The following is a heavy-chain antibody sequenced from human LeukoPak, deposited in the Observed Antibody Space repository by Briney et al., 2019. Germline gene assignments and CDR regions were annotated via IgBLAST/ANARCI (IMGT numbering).Heavy chain of an antibody. CDR2: INPNSGGT. D-gene: IGHD2-15*01. CDR1: GYTFTCYY. J-gene: IGHJ4*02. CDR3: AREDRYCSGGSCPEYSLDY. Sequence: ASVKDSCKSSGYTFTCYYMHWVRQAPGQGLEWMRWINPNSGGTNYAQKFQGRVTMTRDTSISTAYMELSRLRSDDTAVYYCAREDRYCSGGSCPEYSLDYGGQGPLHSVPS. V-gene: IGHV1-2*02.